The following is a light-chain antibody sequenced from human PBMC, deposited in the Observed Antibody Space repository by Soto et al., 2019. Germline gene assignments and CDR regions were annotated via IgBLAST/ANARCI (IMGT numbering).Light chain of an antibody. J-gene: IGLJ2*01. V-gene: IGLV1-40*01. Sequence: QSVLTKPPSVYGAPGQRVTISCTWSSSNIGAVYDVHWYQQLPGTAPKLLIYGNSNRPSVVPDRFSGSKSGTSASLAINGLQAEYEADYYCQSYDSSLSVVFGGGTQLTV. CDR1: SSNIGAVYD. CDR3: QSYDSSLSVV. CDR2: GNS.